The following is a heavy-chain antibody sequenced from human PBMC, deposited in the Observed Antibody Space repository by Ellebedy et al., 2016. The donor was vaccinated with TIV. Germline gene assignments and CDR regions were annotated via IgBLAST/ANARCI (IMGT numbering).Heavy chain of an antibody. V-gene: IGHV3-15*01. D-gene: IGHD1-26*01. CDR1: GITFTNAW. CDR3: TTDRRGSYDIPLDI. Sequence: GESLKISXVASGITFTNAWMNWVRQAPGKGLEWVGLIKSKIDGGTTAYAAPVKGRFTISRDDSQHTLYLQMNSLKAVDTAVHYCTTDRRGSYDIPLDIWGQGTMVSVSS. J-gene: IGHJ3*02. CDR2: IKSKIDGGTT.